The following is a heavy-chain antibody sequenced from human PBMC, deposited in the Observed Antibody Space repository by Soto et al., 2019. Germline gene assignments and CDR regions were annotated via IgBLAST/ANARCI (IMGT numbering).Heavy chain of an antibody. D-gene: IGHD3-3*01. CDR3: AKLGSGYYTGLYFDY. V-gene: IGHV3-7*03. Sequence: PGGSLRLSCAASGFTFGDYWMSWARQPPGKGLEWVAHMKKDGSEKYYVDSVKGRFTVSRDNTKNSLYLQMNSLRAEDTAVYYCAKLGSGYYTGLYFDYWGPGTLVTVSS. CDR2: MKKDGSEK. J-gene: IGHJ4*02. CDR1: GFTFGDYW.